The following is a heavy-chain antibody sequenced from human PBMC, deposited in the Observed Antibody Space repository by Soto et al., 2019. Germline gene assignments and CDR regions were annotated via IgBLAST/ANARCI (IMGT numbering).Heavy chain of an antibody. J-gene: IGHJ2*01. CDR1: GGSISSGDYY. CDR3: ASAAVDTATWYFDL. V-gene: IGHV4-30-4*01. Sequence: QVQLQESGPGLVKPSQTLSLTCTVSGGSISSGDYYWSWIRQPPGKGLEWIGYIYYSGSTYYNPSLKSRVTISVDKSKNQCSLKLSSVTAADTAVYYCASAAVDTATWYFDLWGRGTLVTVSS. CDR2: IYYSGST. D-gene: IGHD5-18*01.